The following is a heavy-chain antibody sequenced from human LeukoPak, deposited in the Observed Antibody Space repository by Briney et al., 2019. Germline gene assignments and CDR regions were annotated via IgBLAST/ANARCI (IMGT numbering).Heavy chain of an antibody. CDR1: GGSISSYY. CDR3: ARGYTYGSWGGYFDY. Sequence: SETLSLTCTVSGGSISSYYWTWIRQPPGKGLEWIGYIYYSGSTNYNPSLKSRVTISVDTSKNQFSLKLSSVTAADTVVYYCARGYTYGSWGGYFDYWGQGTLVTVSS. CDR2: IYYSGST. D-gene: IGHD5-18*01. J-gene: IGHJ4*02. V-gene: IGHV4-59*01.